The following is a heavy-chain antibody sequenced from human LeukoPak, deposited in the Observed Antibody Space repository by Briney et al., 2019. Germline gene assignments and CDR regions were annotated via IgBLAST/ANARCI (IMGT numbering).Heavy chain of an antibody. CDR1: GGSISSSSYY. CDR2: IYYSGST. Sequence: PSETLSLTCTVSGGSISSSSYYWGWIRQPPGKGLEWIGSIYYSGSTYYNPSLKSRVTISVDTSKNQFSLKLSSVTAADTAVYYCTRQDYYGSGSYSPLGDFDYWGQGTLVTVSS. CDR3: TRQDYYGSGSYSPLGDFDY. J-gene: IGHJ4*02. D-gene: IGHD3-10*01. V-gene: IGHV4-39*01.